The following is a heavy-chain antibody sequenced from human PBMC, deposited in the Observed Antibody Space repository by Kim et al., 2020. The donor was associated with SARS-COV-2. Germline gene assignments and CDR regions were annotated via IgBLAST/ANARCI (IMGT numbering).Heavy chain of an antibody. V-gene: IGHV3-33*06. CDR2: IWYDGSNK. CDR3: AKDRLLLWFGGTPGVYGMDV. D-gene: IGHD3-10*01. J-gene: IGHJ6*02. CDR1: GFTFSSYG. Sequence: GGSLRLSCAASGFTFSSYGMHWVRQAPGKGLEWVAVIWYDGSNKYYADSVKGRFTISRDNSKNTLYLQMNSLRAEDTAVYYYAKDRLLLWFGGTPGVYGMDVWGQGTTVTVSS.